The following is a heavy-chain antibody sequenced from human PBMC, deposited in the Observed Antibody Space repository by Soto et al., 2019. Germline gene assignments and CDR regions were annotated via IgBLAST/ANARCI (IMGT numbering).Heavy chain of an antibody. J-gene: IGHJ4*02. D-gene: IGHD3-10*01. Sequence: NPSGGSTSYAQKFQGRVTMTRDTSTSTVYMELSSLRSEDTAVYYCARAYRFGELLTGGYWGQGTLVTVSS. CDR2: NPSGGST. CDR3: ARAYRFGELLTGGY. V-gene: IGHV1-46*01.